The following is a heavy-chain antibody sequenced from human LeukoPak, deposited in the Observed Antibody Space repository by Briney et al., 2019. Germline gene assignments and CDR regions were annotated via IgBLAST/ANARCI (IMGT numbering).Heavy chain of an antibody. CDR2: ISSSGSTI. J-gene: IGHJ6*02. D-gene: IGHD3-10*01. V-gene: IGHV3-11*01. Sequence: GGSLRLSCAASGFTFSDYYMSWIRQAPGKGLEWVSYISSSGSTIYYADSVKGRFTISRDNAKNSLYLQMNSLRAEDTAVYYCAREKVVRGVRLYYYYYGMDVWGQGTTVTVSS. CDR3: AREKVVRGVRLYYYYYGMDV. CDR1: GFTFSDYY.